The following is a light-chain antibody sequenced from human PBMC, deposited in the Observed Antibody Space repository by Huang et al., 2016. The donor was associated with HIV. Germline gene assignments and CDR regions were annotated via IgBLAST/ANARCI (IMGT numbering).Light chain of an antibody. J-gene: IGKJ2*01. Sequence: DIEMTQSPSSLSASVGDTVTMTCRASQNINKYLNWYQQKVGKAPQLIISVVSHLKEGVPLRFSGSKSGTNFTLTISNLQPDDFATYYCQQSFTNVPYTFAQGTKLDIK. CDR2: VVS. CDR3: QQSFTNVPYT. V-gene: IGKV1-39*01. CDR1: QNINKY.